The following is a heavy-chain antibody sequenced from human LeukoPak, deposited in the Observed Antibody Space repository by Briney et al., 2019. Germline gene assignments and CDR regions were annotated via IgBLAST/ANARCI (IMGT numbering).Heavy chain of an antibody. J-gene: IGHJ4*02. CDR3: ARGNYYGSGPLFDS. D-gene: IGHD3-10*01. V-gene: IGHV1-2*02. CDR2: VDPYSGGT. CDR1: GCTFNDYY. Sequence: ASVKVSCKASGCTFNDYYMHWVRQAPGQGLEWMGWVDPYSGGTNYAQKFQGRVTMTRDMSISTAYMELSGLRSDDTADYYCARGNYYGSGPLFDSWGQGTLVTVSS.